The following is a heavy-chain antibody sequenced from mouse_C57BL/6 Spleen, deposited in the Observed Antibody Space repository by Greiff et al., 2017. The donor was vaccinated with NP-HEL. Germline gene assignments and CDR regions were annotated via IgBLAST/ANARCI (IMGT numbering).Heavy chain of an antibody. J-gene: IGHJ4*01. D-gene: IGHD1-1*01. CDR1: GYTFTSYW. CDR3: ASTVGAMDY. Sequence: QVQLQQPGAALVQPGASVTVSCKASGYTFTSYWMHWVKQRPGPGLEWIGWIHPSDSDTNYNPKFTGKATLTVYKSSSTAYMLLSSLTSEDSAVYYCASTVGAMDYWGQGTSVTVSS. CDR2: IHPSDSDT. V-gene: IGHV1-74*01.